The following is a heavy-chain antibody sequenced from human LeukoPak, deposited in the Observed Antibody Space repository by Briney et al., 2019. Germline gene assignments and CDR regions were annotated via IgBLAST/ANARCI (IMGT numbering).Heavy chain of an antibody. CDR1: GGSVSSGRYY. V-gene: IGHV4-61*01. Sequence: SETVSLTCTVSGGSVSSGRYYWSWIRQPPGKGLEWLGYIYYSGSTNYNPSLKSRVTISVDTSKNQFSLKLSSVTAADTAVYYCARVRVLGYCSSTSCYLSSYYGMDVWGQGTTVTVSS. J-gene: IGHJ6*02. CDR3: ARVRVLGYCSSTSCYLSSYYGMDV. D-gene: IGHD2-2*01. CDR2: IYYSGST.